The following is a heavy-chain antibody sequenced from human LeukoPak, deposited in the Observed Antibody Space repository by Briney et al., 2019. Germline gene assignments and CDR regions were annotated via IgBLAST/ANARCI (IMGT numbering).Heavy chain of an antibody. CDR1: GGSISSYY. J-gene: IGHJ3*02. CDR2: IYYSGST. D-gene: IGHD6-6*01. Sequence: SETLSVTCTVAGGSISSYYWSWIRQPPGKGLEWIGYIYYSGSTNYNPSLKSRVTISVDMSKNQFSLKLSSVTAADTAVYYCARDRRDAFDIWGQGTMVTVSS. CDR3: ARDRRDAFDI. V-gene: IGHV4-59*01.